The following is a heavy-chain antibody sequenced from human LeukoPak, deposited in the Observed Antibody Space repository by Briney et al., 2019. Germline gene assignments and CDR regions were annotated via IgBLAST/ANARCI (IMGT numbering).Heavy chain of an antibody. CDR1: GFTFSRFG. CDR2: IWYDGSNK. Sequence: PGGSLRLSCAASGFTFSRFGMHWVRQAPGKGLEWVAVIWYDGSNKYYADSVKGRFTISRDNSKNTLYLEMYSLRAEDTAVYYCARDYYYDSSGYWDYYFDYWGQGTLVSVSS. CDR3: ARDYYYDSSGYWDYYFDY. D-gene: IGHD3-22*01. V-gene: IGHV3-33*01. J-gene: IGHJ4*02.